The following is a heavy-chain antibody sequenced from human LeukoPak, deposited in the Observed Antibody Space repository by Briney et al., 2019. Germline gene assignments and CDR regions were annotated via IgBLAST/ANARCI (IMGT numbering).Heavy chain of an antibody. CDR1: GGSISSYY. CDR3: ARVYGGGIDY. V-gene: IGHV4-59*01. D-gene: IGHD4-23*01. Sequence: SETLSLTCTVSGGSISSYYWSWIRQTPGKGLGWIGYLYNGGSTNYNPSLKSRVTISADTSRNQYSLRLRSLTAADTAVYYCARVYGGGIDYWGQGTLVTVSS. CDR2: LYNGGST. J-gene: IGHJ4*02.